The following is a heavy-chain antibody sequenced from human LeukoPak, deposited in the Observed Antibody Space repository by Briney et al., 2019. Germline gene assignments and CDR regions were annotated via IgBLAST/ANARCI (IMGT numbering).Heavy chain of an antibody. D-gene: IGHD3-3*01. V-gene: IGHV1-69*04. CDR1: GGTFSSYA. CDR2: IIPILGIA. CDR3: ARDRYYDFWSGYHYYYGMDV. J-gene: IGHJ6*02. Sequence: RASVKVSCKASGGTFSSYAISWVRQAPGQGLEWMGRIIPILGIANYAQKFQGRVTITADKSTSTAYMELSSLRSEDTAVYYCARDRYYDFWSGYHYYYGMDVWGQGTTVTVSS.